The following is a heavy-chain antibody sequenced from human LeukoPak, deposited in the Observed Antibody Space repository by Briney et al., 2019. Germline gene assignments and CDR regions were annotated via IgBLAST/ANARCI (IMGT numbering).Heavy chain of an antibody. CDR1: GGSISSYY. Sequence: PSETLSLTCTLAGGSISSYYWSWIRHPPEKGLGWKGYIYYSGSTNYNPSLKSRVTISVDTSKNQFSLKLSSVTAADTAVYYCARDRDIVATTSHYYYYYGMDVWGQGTTVTVSS. V-gene: IGHV4-59*01. J-gene: IGHJ6*02. CDR2: IYYSGST. CDR3: ARDRDIVATTSHYYYYYGMDV. D-gene: IGHD5-12*01.